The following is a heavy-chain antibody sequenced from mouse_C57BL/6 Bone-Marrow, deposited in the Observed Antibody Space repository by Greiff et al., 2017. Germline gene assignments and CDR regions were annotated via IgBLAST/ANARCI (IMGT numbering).Heavy chain of an antibody. CDR1: GYAFSSSW. CDR3: ASYGYYDSNYYAMDY. CDR2: IYPGDGDT. Sequence: QVQLQQSGPELVKPGASVKISCKASGYAFSSSWMNWVKQRPGKGLEWIGRIYPGDGDTNYNGKFKGKATLTADKSSSTAYMQLSSLTSEDSAVXFCASYGYYDSNYYAMDYWGQGTSVTVSS. D-gene: IGHD2-3*01. J-gene: IGHJ4*01. V-gene: IGHV1-82*01.